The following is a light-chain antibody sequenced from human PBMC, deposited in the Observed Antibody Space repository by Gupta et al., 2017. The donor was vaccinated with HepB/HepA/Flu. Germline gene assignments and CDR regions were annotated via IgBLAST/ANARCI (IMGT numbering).Light chain of an antibody. J-gene: IGKJ1*01. CDR3: QQYYGVMT. V-gene: IGKV4-1*01. CDR2: LAS. Sequence: DIVMTQSPESLAVSLGDRATFKCKSSQSVLYTSNKKNYLAWYQQKPGQPPKLLINLASTRESGVPARFRGRGYGXDFTLTXNSPQAEDVAVYYVQQYYGVMTFGXGTKVEI. CDR1: QSVLYTSNKKNY.